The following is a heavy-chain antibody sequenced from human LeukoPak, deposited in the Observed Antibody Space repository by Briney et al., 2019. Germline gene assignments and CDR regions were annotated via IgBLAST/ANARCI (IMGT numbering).Heavy chain of an antibody. CDR2: INSDGSRT. CDR3: AAATTFDY. Sequence: GGSLKLSCAASGFTFSSNWVHWVRQAPGKGLVWVSRINSDGSRTSYADSVKGRFTISRDNAKNTLYLQMYSLRAEDTAVYYCAAATTFDYWGQGTLVTVSS. J-gene: IGHJ4*02. CDR1: GFTFSSNW. D-gene: IGHD1-14*01. V-gene: IGHV3-74*01.